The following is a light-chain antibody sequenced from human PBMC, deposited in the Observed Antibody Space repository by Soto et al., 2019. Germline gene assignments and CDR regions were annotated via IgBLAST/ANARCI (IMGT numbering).Light chain of an antibody. CDR1: SSDVGGYNY. V-gene: IGLV2-14*01. J-gene: IGLJ3*02. CDR2: EVS. CDR3: SSYTSSSTPWV. Sequence: QSALTQPASVSGSPGQSITISCTGTSSDVGGYNYVSWYQQHPGKAPKLMIYEVSNRPSGVSNRFCGSKSGNTASLTISGLQAEDAVAYYCSSYTSSSTPWVFGGGTKLTVL.